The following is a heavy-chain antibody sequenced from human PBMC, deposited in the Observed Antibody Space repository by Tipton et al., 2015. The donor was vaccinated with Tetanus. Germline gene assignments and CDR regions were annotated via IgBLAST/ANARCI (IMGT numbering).Heavy chain of an antibody. CDR3: ARELDCSGGGCYSYGLDV. V-gene: IGHV3-33*01. J-gene: IGHJ6*02. CDR2: LWFDGGDE. Sequence: SGFTFRSYGMHWVRQAPGKGLEWVAVLWFDGGDEYYADSVKGRFTISRDNSKNTVYLQMNSPRAEDTAVYYCARELDCSGGGCYSYGLDVWGQGTTVTVSS. CDR1: GFTFRSYG. D-gene: IGHD2-15*01.